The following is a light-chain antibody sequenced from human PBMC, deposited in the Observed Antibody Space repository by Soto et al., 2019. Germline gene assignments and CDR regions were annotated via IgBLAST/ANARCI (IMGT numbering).Light chain of an antibody. CDR2: GAF. V-gene: IGKV3D-15*01. CDR3: QQYSNWAPIT. Sequence: EIVMTQSPANLAVSPGDTATLSCRASQSVSRDLAWYQQKPGQAPRLLLYGAFIRATGIPARFSGSGSGTEFILTISSLQSEDFAVYYCQQYSNWAPITFGQGTRLEIK. J-gene: IGKJ5*01. CDR1: QSVSRD.